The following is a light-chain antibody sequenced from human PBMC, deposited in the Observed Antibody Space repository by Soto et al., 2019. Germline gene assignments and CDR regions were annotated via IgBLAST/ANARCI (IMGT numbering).Light chain of an antibody. Sequence: QSVLTQPPSASGTPGQRVTISCSGSSSNIGSNYVYWYQQLPGTAPKLLIYRNNQRPSGVPDRLSDSKSGTSASLAISGLRAEDEAHYYCAAWDDSLSGPRVVFGGGTKLTVL. CDR3: AAWDDSLSGPRVV. CDR2: RNN. CDR1: SSNIGSNY. J-gene: IGLJ2*01. V-gene: IGLV1-47*01.